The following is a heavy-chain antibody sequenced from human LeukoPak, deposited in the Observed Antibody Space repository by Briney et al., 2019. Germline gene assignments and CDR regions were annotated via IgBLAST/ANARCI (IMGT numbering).Heavy chain of an antibody. CDR2: IYTSGST. J-gene: IGHJ4*02. Sequence: SETLSLTCTVSGGSISSGSYYWSWIRQPAGKGLEWIVRIYTSGSTNYNPSLKSRVTVSVDPSKNQFSLKLSSVTAADTAVYYCARHLGGYDYVWGSYRIQKFDYWGQGTLVTVSS. V-gene: IGHV4-61*02. D-gene: IGHD3-16*02. CDR3: ARHLGGYDYVWGSYRIQKFDY. CDR1: GGSISSGSYY.